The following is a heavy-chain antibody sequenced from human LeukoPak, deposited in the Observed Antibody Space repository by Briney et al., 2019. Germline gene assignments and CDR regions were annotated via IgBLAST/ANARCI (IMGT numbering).Heavy chain of an antibody. V-gene: IGHV4-59*01. J-gene: IGHJ4*02. CDR2: IYYSGST. Sequence: SETLSLTCTVSGGSISSYYWSWIRQPPGKGLEWIGYIYYSGSTNYNPSLKSRVTISVDTSKNQFSLKLSSVTAADMAVYYCARGSSGWYGFFDYWGQGTLVTVSS. CDR3: ARGSSGWYGFFDY. D-gene: IGHD6-19*01. CDR1: GGSISSYY.